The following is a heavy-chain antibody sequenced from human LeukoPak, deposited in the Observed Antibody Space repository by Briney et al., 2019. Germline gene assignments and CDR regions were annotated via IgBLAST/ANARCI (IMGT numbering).Heavy chain of an antibody. CDR3: ARGRRDGYTQDS. CDR1: GFTFSSYW. J-gene: IGHJ4*02. D-gene: IGHD5-24*01. V-gene: IGHV3-74*01. CDR2: ITTDGSGT. Sequence: GGSLRLSCAASGFTFSSYWMHWVRQAPGKGLVWVSRITTDGSGTNYADSVKGRFTISRDNAKNTLYLQMNSLRAEDTAVYYCARGRRDGYTQDSWGRGTLVTVSS.